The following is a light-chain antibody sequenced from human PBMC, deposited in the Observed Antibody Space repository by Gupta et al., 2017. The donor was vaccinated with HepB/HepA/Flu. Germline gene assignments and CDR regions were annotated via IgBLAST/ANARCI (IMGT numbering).Light chain of an antibody. J-gene: IGKJ2*01. CDR1: QSISSY. Sequence: DIQKTQSTSYLSASVGDRVTITCRASQSISSYLNWYQQKPGKAPKLLIYAASSLQSGVPSRFSGSGSGTDFTLTIISLQPEDFATYYCQQSYSTPPTFGQGTKLEIK. CDR2: AAS. V-gene: IGKV1-39*01. CDR3: QQSYSTPPT.